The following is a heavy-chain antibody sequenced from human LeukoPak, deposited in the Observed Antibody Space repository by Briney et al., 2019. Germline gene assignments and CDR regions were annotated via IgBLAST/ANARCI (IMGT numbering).Heavy chain of an antibody. J-gene: IGHJ4*02. CDR1: GFTFNNVW. CDR2: AKKKSEGGTT. CDR3: TTRVVTTNDY. D-gene: IGHD2-21*02. V-gene: IGHV3-15*01. Sequence: PGGSLRLSCAASGFTFNNVWMNWVRQAPGKGLEWVGRAKKKSEGGTTDYPAPVKGRFTISRDDSKSTLYLQMNNLRTEDTAVYYCTTRVVTTNDYWGQGTLVTVSS.